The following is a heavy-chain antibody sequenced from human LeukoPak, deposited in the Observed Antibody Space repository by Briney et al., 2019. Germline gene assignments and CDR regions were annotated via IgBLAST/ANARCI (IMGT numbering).Heavy chain of an antibody. CDR3: AREFRRYYDSSGYFDY. Sequence: ASVKVSCKASGYTFTSYYMHWVRQAPGQGLEWMGIINPSGGSTSYAQKFQGRVTMTRDTSTSTAYMELSSLRSEDTAVYYCAREFRRYYDSSGYFDYWGQGTLVTVSS. J-gene: IGHJ4*02. CDR2: INPSGGST. D-gene: IGHD3-22*01. V-gene: IGHV1-46*01. CDR1: GYTFTSYY.